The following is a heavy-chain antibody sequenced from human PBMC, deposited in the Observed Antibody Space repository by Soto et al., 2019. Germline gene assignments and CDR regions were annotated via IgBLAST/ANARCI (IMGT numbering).Heavy chain of an antibody. CDR3: ARDIGEMSAV. CDR1: GFTFNSST. D-gene: IGHD3-10*01. J-gene: IGHJ4*02. Sequence: PGGSLRLSCTGSGFTFNSSTMTWVRQGPGKGLEWVSSISSSSSYIYFADSLKGRFTISRDNAKNSLYLQMNSLRAEDTAVYYCARDIGEMSAVWGQGTQVTVSS. V-gene: IGHV3-21*06. CDR2: ISSSSSYI.